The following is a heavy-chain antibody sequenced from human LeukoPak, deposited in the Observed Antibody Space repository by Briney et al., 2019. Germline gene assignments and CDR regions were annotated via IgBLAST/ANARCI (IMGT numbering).Heavy chain of an antibody. CDR3: ARARGSFLLYFDY. CDR1: GFTFSSYA. D-gene: IGHD1-26*01. V-gene: IGHV3-30-3*01. Sequence: GGSLRLSCAASGFTFSSYAMHWVRQAPGKGLEWVAVISYDGSNKYYADSVKGRFIISRDNSKNTLYLQMNSLRAEDTAVYFCARARGSFLLYFDYWGQGTLVTVSS. J-gene: IGHJ4*02. CDR2: ISYDGSNK.